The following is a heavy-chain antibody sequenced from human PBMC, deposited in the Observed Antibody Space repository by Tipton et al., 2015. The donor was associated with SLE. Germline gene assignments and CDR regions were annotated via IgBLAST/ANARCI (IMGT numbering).Heavy chain of an antibody. CDR2: IYYTGST. D-gene: IGHD3-3*01. CDR1: GGSVNSNTYY. CDR3: TKSNGGVIIPPDC. V-gene: IGHV4-61*01. J-gene: IGHJ4*02. Sequence: PGLVKPSETLSLTCSVSGGSVNSNTYYWSWIRQSPGKGLEWIGHIYYTGSTDYSPSLTSRVTMSLDASKNQFSLKLNSVTAADTAPYYCTKSNGGVIIPPDCWGRGPLVTVSS.